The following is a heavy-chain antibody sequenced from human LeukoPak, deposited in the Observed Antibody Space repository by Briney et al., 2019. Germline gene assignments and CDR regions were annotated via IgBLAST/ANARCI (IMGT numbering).Heavy chain of an antibody. D-gene: IGHD3-3*01. J-gene: IGHJ6*02. CDR1: GFTFSSYG. Sequence: GGSLRLSCAASGFTFSSYGMHWVRQAPGKGLEWVAVIWYDGSNKYYADSVKGRFTISRDNSKNTLYLQMNSLRAEDTAVYYCARVGRSGYIYYYYYGMDVWGQGTTVTVSS. CDR2: IWYDGSNK. V-gene: IGHV3-33*01. CDR3: ARVGRSGYIYYYYYGMDV.